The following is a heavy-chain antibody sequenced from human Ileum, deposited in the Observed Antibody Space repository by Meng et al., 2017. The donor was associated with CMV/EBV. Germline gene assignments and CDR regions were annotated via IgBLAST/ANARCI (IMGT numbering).Heavy chain of an antibody. Sequence: GESLKISCTASGFTFSSYAMSWVRQAPGKGLEWVANIKQDGSEKYYVDSVKGRFTISRDNAKNSLYLQMNSLRAEDTAVYYCARDSNIVVVPAARVLYYYGMDVWGQGNTVT. CDR3: ARDSNIVVVPAARVLYYYGMDV. J-gene: IGHJ6*01. D-gene: IGHD2-2*01. V-gene: IGHV3-7*01. CDR1: GFTFSSYA. CDR2: IKQDGSEK.